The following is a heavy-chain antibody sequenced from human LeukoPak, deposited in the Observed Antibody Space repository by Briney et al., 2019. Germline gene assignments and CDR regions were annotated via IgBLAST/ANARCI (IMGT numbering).Heavy chain of an antibody. V-gene: IGHV3-30-3*01. CDR3: ARDRGTTTWRGSIDY. CDR1: GFTFSSYA. CDR2: ISYDGSNK. J-gene: IGHJ4*02. D-gene: IGHD4-17*01. Sequence: GGSLRLSCAAFGFTFSSYAMHWVRQAPGKGLEWVAVISYDGSNKYYADSVKGRFTISRDNSKNTLYLQMNSLRAEDTAVYYCARDRGTTTWRGSIDYWGQGTLVTVSS.